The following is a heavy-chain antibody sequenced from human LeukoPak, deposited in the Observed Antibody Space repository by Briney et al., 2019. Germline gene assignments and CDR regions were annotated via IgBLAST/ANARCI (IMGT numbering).Heavy chain of an antibody. CDR2: VHLNGNT. Sequence: SGTLSLTCGVSGGSVTSTNWWTWIRQPPGKGLEWIGEVHLNGNTNYNPSLYGRVTISVDKSKNQFSLNLTSVTAADTAVYYCARLNSGHRGFDYWGQGTLVTVSS. D-gene: IGHD2-21*01. CDR3: ARLNSGHRGFDY. V-gene: IGHV4-4*02. J-gene: IGHJ4*02. CDR1: GGSVTSTNW.